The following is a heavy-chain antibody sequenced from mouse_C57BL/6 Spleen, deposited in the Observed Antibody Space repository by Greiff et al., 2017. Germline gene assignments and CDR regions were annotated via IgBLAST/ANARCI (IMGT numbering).Heavy chain of an antibody. CDR3: ARRDYGSRGYAMDY. CDR1: GYTFTSYW. CDR2: IDPSDSYT. J-gene: IGHJ4*01. V-gene: IGHV1-50*01. Sequence: QVQLQQPGAELVKPGASVKLSCKASGYTFTSYWMQWVKQRPGQGLEWIGEIDPSDSYTNYNQKFKGKATLTVDTSSSTAYMQLSSLTSEDSAVYYCARRDYGSRGYAMDYWGQGTSVTVSS. D-gene: IGHD1-1*01.